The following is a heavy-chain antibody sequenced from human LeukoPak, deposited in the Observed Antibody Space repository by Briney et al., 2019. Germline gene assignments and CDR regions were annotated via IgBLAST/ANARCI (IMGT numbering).Heavy chain of an antibody. CDR1: GFTFDDYA. Sequence: GRSLRLSCAASGFTFDDYAMHWVRQAPGKGLEWVSGISWNSGSIGYADSVKGRFTISRDNAKNTLYLQMNSLRAEDTAVYYCAKEGSGSYADLNNWFDPWGQGTLVTVSS. V-gene: IGHV3-9*01. CDR3: AKEGSGSYADLNNWFDP. J-gene: IGHJ5*02. CDR2: ISWNSGSI. D-gene: IGHD1-26*01.